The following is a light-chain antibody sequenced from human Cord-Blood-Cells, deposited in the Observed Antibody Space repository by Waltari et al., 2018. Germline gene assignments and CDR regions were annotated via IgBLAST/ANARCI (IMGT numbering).Light chain of an antibody. CDR2: SNN. CDR1: SPNIGSNH. Sequence: QSVLTQPPSASGTPGQRVNISCSGSSPNIGSNHVNWYQQLPGTAPKLLIYSNNQRPSGVPDRFSGSKSGTSASLAISGLQSEDEADYYCAAWDDSLNGWVFGGGTKLTVL. J-gene: IGLJ3*02. CDR3: AAWDDSLNGWV. V-gene: IGLV1-44*01.